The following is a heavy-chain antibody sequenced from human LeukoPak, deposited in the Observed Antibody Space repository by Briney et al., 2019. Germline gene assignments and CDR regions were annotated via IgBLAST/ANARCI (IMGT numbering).Heavy chain of an antibody. J-gene: IGHJ4*02. Sequence: AAVKVSCKPSGYTFTSFGISWVRQAPGQGLEWMGWIGAYNGDTNYAQKFQGRVTMTTDTSTSTAYMDLRSLRSDDTAVYYCTRDHCRGDNCPSFDYWGQGTLVTVSS. CDR1: GYTFTSFG. CDR3: TRDHCRGDNCPSFDY. CDR2: IGAYNGDT. V-gene: IGHV1-18*04. D-gene: IGHD2-15*01.